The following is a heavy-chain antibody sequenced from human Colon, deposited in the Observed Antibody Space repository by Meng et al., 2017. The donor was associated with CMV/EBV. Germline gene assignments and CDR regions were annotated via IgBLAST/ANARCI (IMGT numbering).Heavy chain of an antibody. V-gene: IGHV1-69*13. J-gene: IGHJ4*02. CDR2: IIPKLGTA. CDR3: VRGYYPGPGSYYKRSRYYFDS. D-gene: IGHD3-10*01. CDR1: GETFSSFT. Sequence: SVKVSCKAPGETFSSFTIHWVRQAPGQGLEWVGGIIPKLGTANYAQKFQDRVLITADESTSTAYMELSGLRSEDSAVYYCVRGYYPGPGSYYKRSRYYFDSWGQGTLVTVSS.